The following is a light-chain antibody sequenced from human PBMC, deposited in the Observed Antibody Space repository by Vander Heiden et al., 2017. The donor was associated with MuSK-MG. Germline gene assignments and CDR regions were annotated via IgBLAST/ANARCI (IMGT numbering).Light chain of an antibody. CDR1: QSSSSW. Sequence: IQTTQSPSTLSASGGDRVTITCRASQSSSSWLAWHQQKPGKAPRLLIYKVSSRVSGVPSRFSGSGSGTEFTLTISRLQADDFGTYYGLQATSFPRTFGQGTKVEIK. CDR3: LQATSFPRT. J-gene: IGKJ1*01. CDR2: KVS. V-gene: IGKV1-5*03.